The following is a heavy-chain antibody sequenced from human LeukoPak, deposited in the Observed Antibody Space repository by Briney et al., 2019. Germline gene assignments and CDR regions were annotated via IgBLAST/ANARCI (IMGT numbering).Heavy chain of an antibody. D-gene: IGHD3-9*01. CDR2: ISGSGGST. CDR1: GFTFSSYA. CDR3: AKPPPVLRYFDWLSSYYFDY. Sequence: GGSLRLSCAASGFTFSSYAMHWVRQAPGKGLEWVSAISGSGGSTYYADSVKGRFTISRDNSKNTLYLQMNSLRAEDTAVYYCAKPPPVLRYFDWLSSYYFDYWGQGTLVTVSS. J-gene: IGHJ4*02. V-gene: IGHV3-23*01.